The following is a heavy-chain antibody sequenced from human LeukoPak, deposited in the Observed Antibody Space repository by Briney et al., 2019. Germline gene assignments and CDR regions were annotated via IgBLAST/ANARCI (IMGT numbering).Heavy chain of an antibody. CDR2: ISAYNGNT. Sequence: ASVKVSCKASGYTFTSYGISWVRQAPGQGLEWMGWISAYNGNTNYAQKLQGRVTMTTDTSTSTAYMELRSLRSDDTAVYYCAREGYDTSGPNSAFDIWGQGTMVTVSS. CDR3: AREGYDTSGPNSAFDI. D-gene: IGHD3-22*01. CDR1: GYTFTSYG. V-gene: IGHV1-18*01. J-gene: IGHJ3*02.